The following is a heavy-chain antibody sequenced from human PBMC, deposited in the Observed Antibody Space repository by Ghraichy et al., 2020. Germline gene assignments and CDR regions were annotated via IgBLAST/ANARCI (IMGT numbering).Heavy chain of an antibody. CDR2: ISYDGSNK. CDR1: GFTFSSYA. CDR3: ARDRGLAAAFPPFDY. J-gene: IGHJ4*02. V-gene: IGHV3-30*04. D-gene: IGHD6-13*01. Sequence: GGSLRLSCAASGFTFSSYAMHWVRQAPGKGLEWVAVISYDGSNKYYVDSVKGRFTISRDNSKDTLYLQMNSLRAEDTAMYYCARDRGLAAAFPPFDYWGQGTLVTVSS.